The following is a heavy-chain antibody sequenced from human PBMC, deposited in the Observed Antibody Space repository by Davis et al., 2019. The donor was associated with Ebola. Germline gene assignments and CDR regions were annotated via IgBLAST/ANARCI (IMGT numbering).Heavy chain of an antibody. CDR1: GFTFSTYA. CDR2: IKQDGSEK. J-gene: IGHJ4*02. Sequence: PGGSLRLSCAGSGFTFSTYAMTWVRQAPGKGLEWLANIKQDGSEKYYVDSVKGRFTISRDNAKSSLYLQMNSLRAEDTAVYYCARRSYGAYSWGQGTLVTVSS. V-gene: IGHV3-7*03. CDR3: ARRSYGAYS. D-gene: IGHD4/OR15-4a*01.